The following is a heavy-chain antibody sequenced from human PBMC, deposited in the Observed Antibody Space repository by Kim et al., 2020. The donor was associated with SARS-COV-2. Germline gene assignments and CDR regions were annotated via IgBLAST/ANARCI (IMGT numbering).Heavy chain of an antibody. D-gene: IGHD2-15*01. CDR3: AKIGRVVAAAEFDY. V-gene: IGHV3-74*01. J-gene: IGHJ4*02. Sequence: ADSVKGRFTISRDKAKNTLYLQMNSLRAEDTAVYYCAKIGRVVAAAEFDYWGQGALVTVSS.